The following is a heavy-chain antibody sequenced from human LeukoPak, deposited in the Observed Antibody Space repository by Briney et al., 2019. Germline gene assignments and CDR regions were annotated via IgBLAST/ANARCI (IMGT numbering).Heavy chain of an antibody. D-gene: IGHD2-2*01. V-gene: IGHV1-2*02. CDR3: ARGMGVLVPAATWFDP. J-gene: IGHJ5*02. CDR1: GYTFIAYY. CDR2: INPNSGGT. Sequence: ASVKVSCKASGYTFIAYYMHWVRQAPGQGLEWMGWINPNSGGTNYAQKFQGRDTMTRDTSISTAYMDLSRLRSDDTAVYYCARGMGVLVPAATWFDPWGQGTLVTVSS.